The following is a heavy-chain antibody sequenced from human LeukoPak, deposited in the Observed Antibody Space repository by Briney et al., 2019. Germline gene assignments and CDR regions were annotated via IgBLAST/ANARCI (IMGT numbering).Heavy chain of an antibody. J-gene: IGHJ4*02. D-gene: IGHD3-9*01. CDR2: INPNTGGT. Sequence: ASVKVSCKASGYRFTDYYMHWVRQAPGQELEWMGWINPNTGGTNYAQKFQGRVTMTRDTSISTAYMELSRLRSDDTAVYYCARDLVQDDMLTSWGQGTLVTVSS. CDR3: ARDLVQDDMLTS. V-gene: IGHV1-2*02. CDR1: GYRFTDYY.